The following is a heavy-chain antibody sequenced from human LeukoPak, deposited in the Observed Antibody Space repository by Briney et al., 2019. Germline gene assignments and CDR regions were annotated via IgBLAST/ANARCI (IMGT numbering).Heavy chain of an antibody. CDR1: GGSISSYY. Sequence: SETLSLTCTVSGGSISSYYWRWIRQPPRKGLEWIGYVFYSGSINYNPSLKSRVTISIDASKNQFSLKLSSVTAADTAVYYCARLTSGTHPSFDYWGQGTLVTGSS. J-gene: IGHJ4*02. D-gene: IGHD3-10*01. CDR3: ARLTSGTHPSFDY. V-gene: IGHV4-59*08. CDR2: VFYSGSI.